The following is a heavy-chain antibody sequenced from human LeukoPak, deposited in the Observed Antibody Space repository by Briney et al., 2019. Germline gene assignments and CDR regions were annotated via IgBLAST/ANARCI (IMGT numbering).Heavy chain of an antibody. CDR2: IRSKAYGGTT. V-gene: IGHV3-49*03. J-gene: IGHJ6*02. CDR1: GFTFGDYA. CDR3: TRDEGSSSSHYYYYGMDV. Sequence: PGGSLRLSCTASGFTFGDYAMSWFRQAPGKGLEWVGFIRSKAYGGTTEYAASVKGRFTISRDDSKSIAYLQMNSLKTEDTAVYYCTRDEGSSSSHYYYYGMDVWGQGTTVTVSS. D-gene: IGHD6-6*01.